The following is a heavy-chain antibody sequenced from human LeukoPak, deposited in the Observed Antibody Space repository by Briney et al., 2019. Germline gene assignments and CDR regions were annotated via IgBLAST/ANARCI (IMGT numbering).Heavy chain of an antibody. CDR1: GYTFTSYG. CDR2: ISAYNGNT. V-gene: IGHV1-18*01. J-gene: IGHJ4*02. Sequence: ASVKVSCKASGYTFTSYGISWVRQAPGQGLEWMGWISAYNGNTNYAQKLQGRVTMTTDTSTSTAYMELRSLRSDDTAVYCCARATDLGATGYYFDYWGQGTLVTVSS. CDR3: ARATDLGATGYYFDY. D-gene: IGHD1-26*01.